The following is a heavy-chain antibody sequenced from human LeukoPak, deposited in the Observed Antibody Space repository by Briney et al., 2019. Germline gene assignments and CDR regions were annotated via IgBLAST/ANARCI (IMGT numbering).Heavy chain of an antibody. CDR2: IYPGDSDT. Sequence: GESLKISCKGSGYSFSTYWIGWVRQMPGKGLEWMGIIYPGDSDTTYSPSFQGQVTMSADKSISTAYLQWSSLKASDTAIYYCARRGRDGYNQYHLHYWGQGTLVTVSS. D-gene: IGHD5-24*01. J-gene: IGHJ4*02. V-gene: IGHV5-51*01. CDR1: GYSFSTYW. CDR3: ARRGRDGYNQYHLHY.